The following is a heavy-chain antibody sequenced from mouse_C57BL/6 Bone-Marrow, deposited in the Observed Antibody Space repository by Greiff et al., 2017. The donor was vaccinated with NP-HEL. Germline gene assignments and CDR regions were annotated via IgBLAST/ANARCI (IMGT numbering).Heavy chain of an antibody. CDR3: ARHKTTVAYAMDY. Sequence: EVQLVESGGGLVKPGGSLKLSCAASGFTFSSYTMSWVRQTPEKRLEWVATISGGGGNTYYPDSVKGRFTISRDNAKNTLYLQMSSLRSEDTALYYCARHKTTVAYAMDYWGQGTSVTVSS. CDR2: ISGGGGNT. CDR1: GFTFSSYT. D-gene: IGHD1-1*01. V-gene: IGHV5-9*01. J-gene: IGHJ4*01.